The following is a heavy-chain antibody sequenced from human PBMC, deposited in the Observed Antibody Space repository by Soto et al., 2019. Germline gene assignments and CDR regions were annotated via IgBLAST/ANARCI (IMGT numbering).Heavy chain of an antibody. J-gene: IGHJ4*02. Sequence: ASVKVSCKASGSTFTSYTIHLVRKAPGQRLECMGWINTGNGNTKYSQKFQGRVTITRDTSATTAYMELSSLSSGDTAVYYCARLSLETSGYYDHWGLGTLVTVSS. CDR2: INTGNGNT. CDR3: ARLSLETSGYYDH. D-gene: IGHD3-22*01. V-gene: IGHV1-3*04. CDR1: GSTFTSYT.